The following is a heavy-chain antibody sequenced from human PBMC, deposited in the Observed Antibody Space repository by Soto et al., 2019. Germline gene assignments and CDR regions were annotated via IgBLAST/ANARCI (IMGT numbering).Heavy chain of an antibody. CDR2: INPSGGST. CDR3: ARDGPAALAPPYYYYYYMDV. V-gene: IGHV1-46*03. D-gene: IGHD6-13*01. Sequence: QVQLVQSGAEVKKPGASVKVSYKASGYTFTSYYMHWVRQAPGQGLEWMGIINPSGGSTSYAQKFQGRVTMTRDTSTSTVYMELSSLRSEDTAVYYCARDGPAALAPPYYYYYYMDVWGKGTTVTVSS. CDR1: GYTFTSYY. J-gene: IGHJ6*03.